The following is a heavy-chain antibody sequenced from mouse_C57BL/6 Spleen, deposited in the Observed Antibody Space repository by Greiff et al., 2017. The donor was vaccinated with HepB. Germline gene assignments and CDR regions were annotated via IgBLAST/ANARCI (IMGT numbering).Heavy chain of an antibody. CDR1: GYTFTSYW. V-gene: IGHV1-64*01. J-gene: IGHJ4*01. CDR3: ARSELRWAMDY. CDR2: IHPNSGST. Sequence: QVQLQQPGAELVKPGASVKLSCKASGYTFTSYWMHWVKQRPGQGLEWIGMIHPNSGSTNYNEKFKSKATLTVDKSSSTAYMQLSSLTSEDSAVYYCARSELRWAMDYWGQGTSVTVSS. D-gene: IGHD1-1*01.